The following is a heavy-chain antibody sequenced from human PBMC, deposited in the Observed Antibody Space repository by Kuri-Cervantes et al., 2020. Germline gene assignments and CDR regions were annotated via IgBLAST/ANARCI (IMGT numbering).Heavy chain of an antibody. CDR1: GFAFSSYA. J-gene: IGHJ6*03. CDR3: AKPAYGSGTTPYYYYYIDV. D-gene: IGHD3-10*01. CDR2: ISGSGDNT. Sequence: GGSLRLSLPASGFAFSSYARSWVRQARGKGLEWVSTISGSGDNTYYADSVKGRFTISRDNSKNTLYRQMNSLRADDRAVYYCAKPAYGSGTTPYYYYYIDVWGKGTTVTVSS. V-gene: IGHV3-23*01.